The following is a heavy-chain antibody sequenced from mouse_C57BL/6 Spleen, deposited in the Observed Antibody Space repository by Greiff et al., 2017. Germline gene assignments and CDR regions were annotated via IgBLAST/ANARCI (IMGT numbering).Heavy chain of an antibody. Sequence: VHLPHPCSSLVPPWASVPLSCPSSVYTFTSSWLPCVKQRPGQGLEWIGDIYPGSGSTNYNEKFKSKATLTVDTSSSTAYMQLSSLTSEDSAVYYCARDYDWYFDVWGTGTTVTVSS. CDR2: IYPGSGST. V-gene: IGHV1-55*01. J-gene: IGHJ1*03. CDR3: ARDYDWYFDV. D-gene: IGHD2-4*01. CDR1: VYTFTSSW.